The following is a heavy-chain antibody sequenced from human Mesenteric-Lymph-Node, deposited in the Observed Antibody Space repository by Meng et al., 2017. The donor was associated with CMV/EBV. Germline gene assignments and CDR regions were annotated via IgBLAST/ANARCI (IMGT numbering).Heavy chain of an antibody. CDR1: GFTFDDYG. J-gene: IGHJ4*02. CDR2: ISWNGGAT. Sequence: GGSLRLSCAASGFTFDDYGMSWVRQAPGKGLEWVSAISWNGGATGYADSVKGRFTISRDNAKSSLYLQMNSLRAEDTALYYCTRRAVVYATGQYYFDYWGQGTLVTVSS. CDR3: TRRAVVYATGQYYFDY. D-gene: IGHD2-8*02. V-gene: IGHV3-20*04.